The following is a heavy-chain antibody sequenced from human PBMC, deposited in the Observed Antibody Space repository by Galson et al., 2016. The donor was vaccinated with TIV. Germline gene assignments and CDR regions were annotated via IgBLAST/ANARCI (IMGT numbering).Heavy chain of an antibody. J-gene: IGHJ4*02. CDR2: INAGNGKT. Sequence: SVKVSCKASGYTHTIYAMHWVRQAPGQRLEWMGWINAGNGKTKYSQKFQGRLTITRDTSASTAYMELSSLRSDDTAVYYCARPPYCGGDCYKYDYWGQGTLVTVSS. CDR3: ARPPYCGGDCYKYDY. V-gene: IGHV1-3*01. CDR1: GYTHTIYA. D-gene: IGHD2-21*01.